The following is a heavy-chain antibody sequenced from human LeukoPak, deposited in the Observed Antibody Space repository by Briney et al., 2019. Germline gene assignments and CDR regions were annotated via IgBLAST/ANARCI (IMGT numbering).Heavy chain of an antibody. D-gene: IGHD1-1*01. CDR1: GFTFSSYA. CDR3: ARDAQYNWNDVSLDY. CDR2: ISYDGSNK. V-gene: IGHV3-30-3*01. J-gene: IGHJ4*02. Sequence: PGGSLRLSCAASGFTFSSYAMHWVRQAPGKGLEWVAVISYDGSNKYYAGSVKGRFTISRDNSKNTLYLQMNSLRAEDTAVYYCARDAQYNWNDVSLDYWGQGTLVTVSS.